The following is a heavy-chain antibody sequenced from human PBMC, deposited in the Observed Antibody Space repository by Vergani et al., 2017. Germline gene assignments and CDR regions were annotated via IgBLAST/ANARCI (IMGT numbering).Heavy chain of an antibody. CDR2: MNPNSGNT. J-gene: IGHJ6*02. Sequence: QVQLVQSGAEVKKPGASVKVSCKASGYTFTSYDINWVRQATGQGLEWMGWMNPNSGNTGYAQKFQGRVTMTRNTSISTAYMELSSLRSEDTAVYYCARARCSSTSCYYYGMDVWGQGTTVTVSS. V-gene: IGHV1-8*01. CDR3: ARARCSSTSCYYYGMDV. D-gene: IGHD2-2*01. CDR1: GYTFTSYD.